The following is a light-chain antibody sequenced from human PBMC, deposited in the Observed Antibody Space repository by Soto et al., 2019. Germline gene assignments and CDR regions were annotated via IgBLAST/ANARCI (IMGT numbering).Light chain of an antibody. CDR2: GAS. J-gene: IGKJ4*01. Sequence: EIVITQSPATLSVSPGERATLSCRASQSVSSNLAWYQQKPGQAPRLLIYGASTTATGIPARFSGSGSGTEFTLTISSLQSEDFAVYFCQQYNSWPLTFGGGTKVDI. CDR1: QSVSSN. CDR3: QQYNSWPLT. V-gene: IGKV3-15*01.